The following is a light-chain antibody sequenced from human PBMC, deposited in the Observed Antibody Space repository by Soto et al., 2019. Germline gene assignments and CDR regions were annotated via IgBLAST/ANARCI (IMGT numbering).Light chain of an antibody. Sequence: DIQLTQSPSFLSASVGDRVTITCRASQGISSYLAWYQQKPGKAPKLRIYAASTLQSGVPSRFSGGGSGTEFTLTIASLQPEDFASYYCQQFNAYPLTFGQGTKLEIK. V-gene: IGKV1-9*01. CDR2: AAS. J-gene: IGKJ2*01. CDR3: QQFNAYPLT. CDR1: QGISSY.